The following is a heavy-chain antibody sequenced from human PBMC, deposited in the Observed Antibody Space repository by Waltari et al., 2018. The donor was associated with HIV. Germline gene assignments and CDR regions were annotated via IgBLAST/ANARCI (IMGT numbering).Heavy chain of an antibody. Sequence: LQLKESGPGLVKPSDTLSLTCAVSGASMKSKSYYWAWLSQSPGKRLQWIATIYYTGDTYFAPSLKNRTSISVDSSKNLRSLSLTSVTAADTASDFCARQHAYTSDWYSQASFFNYWGPGTLVTVS. D-gene: IGHD2-21*02. V-gene: IGHV4-39*01. CDR2: IYYTGDT. J-gene: IGHJ1*01. CDR3: ARQHAYTSDWYSQASFFNY. CDR1: GASMKSKSYY.